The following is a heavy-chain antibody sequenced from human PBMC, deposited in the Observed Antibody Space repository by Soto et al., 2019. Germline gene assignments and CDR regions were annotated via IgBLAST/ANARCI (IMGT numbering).Heavy chain of an antibody. D-gene: IGHD2-8*01. CDR3: ARGGGEERGVLMVYAIGY. CDR1: GGSFSGYY. Sequence: QVQLQQRGAGLLKPSETLSLTCAVYGGSFSGYYWSWIRQPPGKGLEWIGEINHSGSTNYNPSLKSRVTISVDTSKNQFSLKLSSVTAADTAVYYCARGGGEERGVLMVYAIGYWGQGTLVTVSS. CDR2: INHSGST. V-gene: IGHV4-34*01. J-gene: IGHJ4*02.